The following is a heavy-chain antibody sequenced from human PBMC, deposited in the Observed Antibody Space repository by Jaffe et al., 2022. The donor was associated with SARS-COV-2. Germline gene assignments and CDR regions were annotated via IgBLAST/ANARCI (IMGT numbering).Heavy chain of an antibody. D-gene: IGHD2-2*01. CDR3: ARGPPVRSPRFRPNYYFDY. CDR1: GYTFTSYD. CDR2: MNPNSGNT. Sequence: QVQLVQSGAEVKKPGASVKVSCKASGYTFTSYDINWVRQATGQGLEWMGWMNPNSGNTGYAQKFQGRVTMTRNTSISTAYMELSSLRSEDTAVYYCARGPPVRSPRFRPNYYFDYWGQGTLVTVSS. J-gene: IGHJ4*02. V-gene: IGHV1-8*01.